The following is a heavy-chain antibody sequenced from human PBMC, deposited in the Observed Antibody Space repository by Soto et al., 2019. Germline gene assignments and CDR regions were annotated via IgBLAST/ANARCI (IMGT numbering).Heavy chain of an antibody. Sequence: QVQLQQWGAGLLKPSETLSLTCAVYGGSFSGYYWSWIRQPPGKGLEWIGEINHSGSTNYNPSLKSRVTISVDTAKNQFSLKLSSVTAADTAVYYCARGRLGYCSGGSCYRFDYWGQGTLVTVSS. CDR2: INHSGST. D-gene: IGHD2-15*01. V-gene: IGHV4-34*01. J-gene: IGHJ4*02. CDR3: ARGRLGYCSGGSCYRFDY. CDR1: GGSFSGYY.